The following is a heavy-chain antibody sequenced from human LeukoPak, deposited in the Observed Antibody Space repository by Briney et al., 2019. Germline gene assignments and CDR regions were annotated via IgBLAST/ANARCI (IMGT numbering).Heavy chain of an antibody. CDR2: INPNSGGT. V-gene: IGHV1-2*06. CDR3: ARAPRGPRACSGGSCYSVFLGY. D-gene: IGHD2-15*01. J-gene: IGHJ4*02. CDR1: GYTFTGYY. Sequence: ASVKVSCKASGYTFTGYYMHWVRQAPGQGLGWMGRINPNSGGTNYAQKFQGRVTMTRDTSISTAYMELSRLRSDDTAVYYCARAPRGPRACSGGSCYSVFLGYWGQGTLVTVSS.